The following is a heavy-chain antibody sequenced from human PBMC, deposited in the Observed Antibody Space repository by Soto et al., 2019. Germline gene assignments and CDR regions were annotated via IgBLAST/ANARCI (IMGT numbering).Heavy chain of an antibody. CDR1: GYTFTSYD. V-gene: IGHV1-8*01. J-gene: IGHJ4*02. CDR3: ARPKAEARDY. CDR2: MNPNSGNT. Sequence: QVQLVQSGAEVKKPGASVKVSCKASGYTFTSYDINWVRQATGQGLEWMGWMNPNSGNTGYAQKFQGRVTMTRNTSMGTAYMELSRVTSEDMGVYYCARPKAEARDYWGQGPLATGSS.